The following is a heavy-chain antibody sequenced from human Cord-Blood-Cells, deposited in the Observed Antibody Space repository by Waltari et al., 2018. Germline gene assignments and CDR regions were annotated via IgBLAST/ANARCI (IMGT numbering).Heavy chain of an antibody. CDR3: VREVTIFGVVDY. D-gene: IGHD3-3*01. Sequence: QVQLVESGGGVVQPGRSLRLSCAASGFTFSRYAMNWVRQAPGKGLEWVAVISYDGSNKYYADSVKGRFTISRDNSKNTLYLQMNSLRAEDTAVYYCVREVTIFGVVDYWGQGTLVIVSS. J-gene: IGHJ4*02. CDR2: ISYDGSNK. CDR1: GFTFSRYA. V-gene: IGHV3-30*04.